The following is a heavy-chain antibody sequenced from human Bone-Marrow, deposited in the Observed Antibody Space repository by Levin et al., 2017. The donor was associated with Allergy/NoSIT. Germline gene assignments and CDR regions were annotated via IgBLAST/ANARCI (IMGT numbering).Heavy chain of an antibody. Sequence: QTLSLTCTFSGFSLSTSGTCVSWIRQPPGKALEWLARIVWDDDKFYSTSLKTRPTISKDTSKNQVVLTMTNMDPVDTATFYCRRIYGLDWFGDLRAIGSGYCYYYMDVWGKGTTVTVSS. D-gene: IGHD3-10*01. CDR2: IVWDDDK. CDR3: RRIYGLDWFGDLRAIGSGYCYYYMDV. J-gene: IGHJ6*03. V-gene: IGHV2-70*16. CDR1: GFSLSTSGTC.